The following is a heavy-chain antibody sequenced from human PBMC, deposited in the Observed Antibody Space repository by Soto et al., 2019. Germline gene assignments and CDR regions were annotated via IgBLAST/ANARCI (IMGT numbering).Heavy chain of an antibody. CDR2: IWYDGSNK. V-gene: IGHV3-33*01. Sequence: GGSLRLSCAASGFTFSSYGMHWVRQAPGKGLEWVAVIWYDGSNKYYADSVKGRFTISRDNSKNTLYLQMNSLRAEDTSVYYCARDYSSSYYFDYWGQGTLVTVSS. CDR3: ARDYSSSYYFDY. D-gene: IGHD6-6*01. CDR1: GFTFSSYG. J-gene: IGHJ4*02.